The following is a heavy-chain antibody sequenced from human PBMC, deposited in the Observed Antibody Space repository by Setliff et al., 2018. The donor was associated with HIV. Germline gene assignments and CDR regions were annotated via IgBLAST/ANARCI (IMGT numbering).Heavy chain of an antibody. CDR1: GFSISSRYY. D-gene: IGHD3-3*01. CDR2: IYHTGSS. V-gene: IGHV4-38-2*01. CDR3: ARSIVPVASGYYYFEY. Sequence: KASETLSLTCDVSGFSISSRYYWGWIRQSPGKGLEWIGNIYHTGSSYYNPSLNDRATISLDTSKNQFSLRLSSVAAGDTAVYYCARSIVPVASGYYYFEYWGQGTLVTVSS. J-gene: IGHJ4*02.